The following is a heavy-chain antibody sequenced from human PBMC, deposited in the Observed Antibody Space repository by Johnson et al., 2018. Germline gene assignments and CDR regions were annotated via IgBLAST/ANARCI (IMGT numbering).Heavy chain of an antibody. CDR3: AGDGGYSGYDEYYYYMDV. D-gene: IGHD5-12*01. CDR2: IIPILGIA. CDR1: GGTFSSYT. Sequence: QVQLVQSGAEVKKPGSSVKVSCKASGGTFSSYTISWVRQAPGQGLEWMGRIIPILGIANYAQKFQVRVTITADKSTSTAYMELSSLRSEDTAVYYCAGDGGYSGYDEYYYYMDVWGKGTTVTVSS. V-gene: IGHV1-69*02. J-gene: IGHJ6*03.